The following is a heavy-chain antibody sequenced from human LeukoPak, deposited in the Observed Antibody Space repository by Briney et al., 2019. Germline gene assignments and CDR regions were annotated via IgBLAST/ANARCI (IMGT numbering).Heavy chain of an antibody. V-gene: IGHV3-23*01. J-gene: IGHJ4*02. Sequence: QPGGSLRLSCAASGFTFSSYAMSWVRQAPGEGLEWVSAISGSGGSTYYADSVKGRFTISRDNAKNSLYLQMNSLRAEDTAVYYCARYYYDSSGYKLLDHWGLGTLVTVSP. CDR2: ISGSGGST. CDR3: ARYYYDSSGYKLLDH. CDR1: GFTFSSYA. D-gene: IGHD3-22*01.